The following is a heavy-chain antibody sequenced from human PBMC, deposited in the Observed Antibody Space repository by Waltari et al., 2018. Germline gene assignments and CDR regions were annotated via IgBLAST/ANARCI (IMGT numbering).Heavy chain of an antibody. CDR3: VGSRNHDWFDP. CDR2: VKSKTKVGTA. D-gene: IGHD3-10*01. CDR1: GFIFDDAW. J-gene: IGHJ5*02. Sequence: EVQLVESGGGLVKPGGSLRLSCAASGFIFDDAWMTWLRQAPGKGLEWVGRVKSKTKVGTANYAAPVKGRFTISRDDSKNMVDLQMNSLKTEDTAVYYCVGSRNHDWFDPCGQGTLVTVSS. V-gene: IGHV3-15*01.